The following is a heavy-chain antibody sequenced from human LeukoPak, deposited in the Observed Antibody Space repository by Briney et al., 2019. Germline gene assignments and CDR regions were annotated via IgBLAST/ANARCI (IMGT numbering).Heavy chain of an antibody. V-gene: IGHV3-33*08. CDR2: IWFDGSNK. CDR1: GFTFSSFG. Sequence: GRSLRLSCAASGFTFSSFGMHWVRQAPGKGLEWVAVIWFDGSNKYYADSVKGRFTISRDNSKNTLYLQRNSLRVEDTSVYYCARDGTTDSSFYLQYWGQGTLVTVSS. CDR3: ARDGTTDSSFYLQY. D-gene: IGHD4-17*01. J-gene: IGHJ1*01.